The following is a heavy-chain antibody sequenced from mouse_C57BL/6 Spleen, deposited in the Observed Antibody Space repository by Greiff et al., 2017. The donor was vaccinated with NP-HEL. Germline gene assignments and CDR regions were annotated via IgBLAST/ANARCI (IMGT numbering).Heavy chain of an antibody. J-gene: IGHJ4*01. Sequence: EVKVVESGGGLVKPGGSLKLSCAASGFTFSDYGMHWVRQAPEKGLEWVAYISSGSSTIYYADTVKGRFTISRDNAKNTLFLQMTSLRSEDTAMYYCARYADYYGSSYGHYYAMDYWGQGTSVTVSS. CDR2: ISSGSSTI. CDR3: ARYADYYGSSYGHYYAMDY. CDR1: GFTFSDYG. V-gene: IGHV5-17*01. D-gene: IGHD1-1*01.